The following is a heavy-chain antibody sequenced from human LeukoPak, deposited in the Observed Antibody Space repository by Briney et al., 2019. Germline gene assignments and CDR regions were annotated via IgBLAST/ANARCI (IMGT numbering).Heavy chain of an antibody. V-gene: IGHV3-33*01. CDR1: GFTFSSCA. D-gene: IGHD1-26*01. CDR3: ATDKDKSGSYRDY. J-gene: IGHJ4*02. Sequence: GRSLRLSCAASGFTFSSCAMHWVRQAPGKGLEWVAVIWYDGSKKYYADSVKGRFTISRDNSNNTLYLQMNSLRAEDTAVYYCATDKDKSGSYRDYWGQGTLVTVSS. CDR2: IWYDGSKK.